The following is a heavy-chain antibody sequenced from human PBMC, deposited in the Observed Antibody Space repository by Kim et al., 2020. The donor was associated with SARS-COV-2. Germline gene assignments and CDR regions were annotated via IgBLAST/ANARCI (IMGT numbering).Heavy chain of an antibody. V-gene: IGHV3-53*01. Sequence: KGRFTISRDNSKNTLYLQMNSLRAEDTAVYYCASCYGSGSSYYYGMDVWGQGTTVTVSS. CDR3: ASCYGSGSSYYYGMDV. D-gene: IGHD3-10*01. J-gene: IGHJ6*02.